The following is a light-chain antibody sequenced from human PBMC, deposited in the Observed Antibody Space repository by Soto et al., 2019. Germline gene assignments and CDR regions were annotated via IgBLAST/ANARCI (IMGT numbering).Light chain of an antibody. CDR2: GAS. V-gene: IGKV3-20*01. J-gene: IGKJ2*01. CDR3: QQYGRSSLMFT. CDR1: QSVTSDF. Sequence: ETVLTQSPGTLSLSPGERATLSCRASQSVTSDFLAWYQQKPGQAPRLLIYGASTRAAGVPDRFNGSGSGTDFTLTITRLEPEDFAVYYCQQYGRSSLMFTFGQGTKLGV.